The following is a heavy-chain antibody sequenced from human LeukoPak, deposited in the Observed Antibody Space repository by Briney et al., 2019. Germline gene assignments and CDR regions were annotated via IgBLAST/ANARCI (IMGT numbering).Heavy chain of an antibody. CDR2: IYGNGDDT. D-gene: IGHD6-13*01. CDR3: AKDRLPDGRWSLDY. Sequence: GGSLRLSCAASGFTFSSFSMNWVRQAPGKGLEWVSGIYGNGDDTFYADSVRGRFTISRDNSRNTLYLQINSLRAEDTAIYYCAKDRLPDGRWSLDYWGQGTLVTVSS. J-gene: IGHJ4*02. V-gene: IGHV3-23*01. CDR1: GFTFSSFS.